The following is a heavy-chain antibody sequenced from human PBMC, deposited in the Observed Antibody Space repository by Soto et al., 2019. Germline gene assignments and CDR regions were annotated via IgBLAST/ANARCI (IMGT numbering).Heavy chain of an antibody. V-gene: IGHV1-69*01. Sequence: QVHLVQSGAEVKKPGSSVKVSCRASGGTFSNSAITWVRQAPGQGLEWMGGILPLFDTKYYAQRFQGRLTLSADDSTSTAYMELSRLRSEDTAVYYCAREKSRWASYRGPSDYWGQGTLVTVSS. CDR3: AREKSRWASYRGPSDY. D-gene: IGHD3-16*01. J-gene: IGHJ4*02. CDR2: ILPLFDTK. CDR1: GGTFSNSA.